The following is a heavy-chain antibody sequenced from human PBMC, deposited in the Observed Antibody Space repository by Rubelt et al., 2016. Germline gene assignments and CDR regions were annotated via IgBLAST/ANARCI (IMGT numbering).Heavy chain of an antibody. CDR3: ARDRRTDKVSDDAFDI. D-gene: IGHD5-18*01. CDR2: INHGGST. Sequence: QVQLKQWGAGLLKPSETLSVTCAVYGGSFSGYYWTWIRQPPGKGLEWIGEINHGGSTHHNPSLKSRLNIAVDTSKNQRPLKRTCVTAAETAIDYCARDRRTDKVSDDAFDIWGQGTMVTVSS. CDR1: GGSFSGYY. V-gene: IGHV4-34*01. J-gene: IGHJ3*02.